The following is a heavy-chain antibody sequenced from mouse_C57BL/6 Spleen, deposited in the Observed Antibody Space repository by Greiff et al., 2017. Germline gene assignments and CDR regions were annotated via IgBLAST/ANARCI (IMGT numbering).Heavy chain of an antibody. CDR3: ARGTTVVAHYAMDY. CDR2: ISSGSSTI. CDR1: GFTFSDYG. Sequence: EVQLVESGGGLVKPGGSLKLSCAASGFTFSDYGMHWVRQAPEKGLEWVAYISSGSSTIYYADTVKGRFTIFRDNAKNTLFLQMTSLRSEDTAMYYCARGTTVVAHYAMDYWGQGTSVTVSS. V-gene: IGHV5-17*01. J-gene: IGHJ4*01. D-gene: IGHD1-1*01.